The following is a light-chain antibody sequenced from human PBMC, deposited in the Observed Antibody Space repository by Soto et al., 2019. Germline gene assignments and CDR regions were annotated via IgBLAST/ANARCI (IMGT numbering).Light chain of an antibody. Sequence: EIVMTQSPATLSVSPGEGATLSWRASQSVSRDLAWYQQTPGQPPRLIIYDASNRATGIPARFSGSWSGTDFTLTISSLEPEDVAMYYCQQRNTWPITFGQGTRLEIK. V-gene: IGKV3-11*01. CDR2: DAS. J-gene: IGKJ5*01. CDR3: QQRNTWPIT. CDR1: QSVSRD.